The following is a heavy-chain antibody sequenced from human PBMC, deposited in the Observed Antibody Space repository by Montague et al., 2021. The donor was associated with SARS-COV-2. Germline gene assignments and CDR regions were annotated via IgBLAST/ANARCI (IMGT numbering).Heavy chain of an antibody. CDR3: ARLTGSRVYYYHYGLDV. V-gene: IGHV4-4*09. CDR1: GDSIRESH. D-gene: IGHD1-20*01. Sequence: SETLSLTCTVSGDSIRESHWSWIRQPPGKGQEWIGYIDNSGSTNXNPALESRVTLTVSASNNQFYLTLRSVTAADTAVYYCARLTGSRVYYYHYGLDVWGQGTTVTVSS. CDR2: IDNSGST. J-gene: IGHJ6*02.